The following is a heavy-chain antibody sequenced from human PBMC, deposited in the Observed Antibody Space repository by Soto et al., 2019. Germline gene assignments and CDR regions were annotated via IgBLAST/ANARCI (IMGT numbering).Heavy chain of an antibody. J-gene: IGHJ6*02. CDR2: IYYSGST. CDR3: ASPYCSSTSCHADYYYGMDV. Sequence: QLQLQESGPGLVKPSETLSLTCTVSGGSISSSSYYWGWIRQPPGKGLEWLGSIYYSGSTYYNPSLKSRVTISVDTSKNQFSLKLSSVTAADTAVYYCASPYCSSTSCHADYYYGMDVWGQGTTVTVSS. V-gene: IGHV4-39*01. D-gene: IGHD2-2*01. CDR1: GGSISSSSYY.